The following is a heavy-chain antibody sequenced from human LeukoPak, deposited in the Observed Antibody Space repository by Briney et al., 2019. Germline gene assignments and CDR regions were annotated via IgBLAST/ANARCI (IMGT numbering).Heavy chain of an antibody. D-gene: IGHD2/OR15-2a*01. V-gene: IGHV1-18*01. CDR2: IRAYNGNT. CDR3: ARDSRSKNAFDI. CDR1: GYTFTSYG. J-gene: IGHJ3*02. Sequence: ASVKVSCKASGYTFTSYGISWVRQAPGQGLEWMGWIRAYNGNTNYAQKLQGRITMTTDTSTSTAYMELRSLRSEDTAVYYCARDSRSKNAFDIWGQGTMVTVSS.